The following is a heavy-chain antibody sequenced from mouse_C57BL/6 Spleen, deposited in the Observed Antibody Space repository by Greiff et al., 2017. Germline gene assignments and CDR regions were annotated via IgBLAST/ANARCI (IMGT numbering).Heavy chain of an antibody. V-gene: IGHV1-80*01. CDR1: GYAFSSYW. CDR2: IYPGDGDT. D-gene: IGHD2-2*01. J-gene: IGHJ4*01. CDR3: ASAFYGCAFNSYAMDY. Sequence: VKLVESGAELVKPGASVKISCKASGYAFSSYWMNWVKQRPGKGLEWIGQIYPGDGDTNYNGKFNGKATLTAEKSSSTAYMQLNSLTSDDSAVYFCASAFYGCAFNSYAMDYWGQGTSVTVSS.